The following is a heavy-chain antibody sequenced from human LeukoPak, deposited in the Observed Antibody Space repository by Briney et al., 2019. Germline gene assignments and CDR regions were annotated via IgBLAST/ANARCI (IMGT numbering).Heavy chain of an antibody. Sequence: VASVKVSCKASGYTFTSYYMHWVRQAPGQGLEWMGIINPSGGSTCYAQKFQGRVTMTRDTSTSTVYMELSSLRSEDTAVYYCARAPSYYDFWSGYRSDAFDIWGQGTMVTVSS. CDR2: INPSGGST. CDR1: GYTFTSYY. V-gene: IGHV1-46*03. J-gene: IGHJ3*02. D-gene: IGHD3-3*01. CDR3: ARAPSYYDFWSGYRSDAFDI.